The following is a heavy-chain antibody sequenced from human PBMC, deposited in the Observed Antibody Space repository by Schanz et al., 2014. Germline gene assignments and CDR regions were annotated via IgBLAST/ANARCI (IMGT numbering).Heavy chain of an antibody. Sequence: QVQLVQSGAEVKKPGASVKVSCKASGYTLSSYGISWVRQAPGQGLEWMGRIIPNLGSANYAQKFQGRVTITADKSTSTVYMELRSLRSDDTAVYYCARGVGAAAYWGQGTLVTVSS. CDR3: ARGVGAAAY. D-gene: IGHD2-15*01. J-gene: IGHJ4*02. V-gene: IGHV1-69*09. CDR1: GYTLSSYG. CDR2: IIPNLGSA.